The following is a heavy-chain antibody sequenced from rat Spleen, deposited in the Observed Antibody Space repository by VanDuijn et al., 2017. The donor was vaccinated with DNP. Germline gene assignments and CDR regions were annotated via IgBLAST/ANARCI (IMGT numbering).Heavy chain of an antibody. CDR1: GFTFSSFP. Sequence: EVQLVESGGGLVQPGRSLKLSCAASGFTFSSFPMAWVRQAPKKGLEWVTTITYVGSITYYRDSVKGRFTISRDNAKSTLYLQMDSLRSEDTATYYCARGVYYGSSWAFDYWGQGVMVTVSS. CDR3: ARGVYYGSSWAFDY. V-gene: IGHV5-7*01. D-gene: IGHD1-6*01. J-gene: IGHJ2*01. CDR2: ITYVGSIT.